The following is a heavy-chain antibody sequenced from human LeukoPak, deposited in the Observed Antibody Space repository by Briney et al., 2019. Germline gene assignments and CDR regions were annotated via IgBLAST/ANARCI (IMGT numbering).Heavy chain of an antibody. D-gene: IGHD5-24*01. V-gene: IGHV4-34*01. CDR1: GGSFSGYY. Sequence: SETLSLTCAVYGGSFSGYYWSWIRQPPGKGLEWIGEINHSGSTNYNPSLKSRVTISVDTSKNQFSLKLSSVTAADTAVYYCARVRDGYNYQYYFDYWGQGTLVTVSS. CDR2: INHSGST. J-gene: IGHJ4*02. CDR3: ARVRDGYNYQYYFDY.